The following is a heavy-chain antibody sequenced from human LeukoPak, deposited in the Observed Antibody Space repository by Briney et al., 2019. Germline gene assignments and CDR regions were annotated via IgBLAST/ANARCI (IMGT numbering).Heavy chain of an antibody. D-gene: IGHD6-6*01. CDR2: IKQDGSEK. CDR3: ARGKYSSSPQAFDI. J-gene: IGHJ3*02. Sequence: GGSLRLSCAASGFTFSSYWMSWVRQAPGKGLEWVANIKQDGSEKYYVDSVKGRFTISRDNAKNSLYLQMNSLRAEDTAVYYCARGKYSSSPQAFDIWGQGTMVTVSS. V-gene: IGHV3-7*04. CDR1: GFTFSSYW.